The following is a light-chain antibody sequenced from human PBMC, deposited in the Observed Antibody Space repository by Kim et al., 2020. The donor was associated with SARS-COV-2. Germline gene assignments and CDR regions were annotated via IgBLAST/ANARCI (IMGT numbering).Light chain of an antibody. Sequence: DIQMTQSPSSLSASVGDRVTITCRASQSISSYLNWYQQKPGKAPKLLIYAASSLQSGVPSRFSGSGSGTDFTLTISSLQPEEFATYYCQQSYSTPPENTFGQGTKLEI. CDR1: QSISSY. CDR2: AAS. CDR3: QQSYSTPPENT. J-gene: IGKJ2*01. V-gene: IGKV1-39*01.